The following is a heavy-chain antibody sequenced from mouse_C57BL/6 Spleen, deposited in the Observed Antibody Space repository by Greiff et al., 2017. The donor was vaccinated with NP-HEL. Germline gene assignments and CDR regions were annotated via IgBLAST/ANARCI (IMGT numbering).Heavy chain of an antibody. CDR3: ASGGDGNRFDY. D-gene: IGHD2-1*01. V-gene: IGHV1-78*01. Sequence: QVQLQQSDAELVKPGASVKISCKVSGYTLTDYTIHWMKQRPEQGLEWIGYIYPRDGSTKYNEKFKGKDTVTADKSSSTAYMQINSLTYEASAVYFCASGGDGNRFDYWGQGTTLTVSS. CDR2: IYPRDGST. CDR1: GYTLTDYT. J-gene: IGHJ2*01.